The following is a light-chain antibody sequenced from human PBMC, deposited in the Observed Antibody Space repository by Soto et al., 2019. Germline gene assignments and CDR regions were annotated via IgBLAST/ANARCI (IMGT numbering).Light chain of an antibody. CDR1: SSDVGAYDY. CDR2: DVN. J-gene: IGLJ1*01. CDR3: SAYAGRYTYA. V-gene: IGLV2-11*01. Sequence: QSALTQPRSVSGSPGQSVTISCTGTSSDVGAYDYVSWYQQHPGKAPKLMIYDVNKRPSGVPDRFSGSKSGNTASLTISGLQAEDEADYFCSAYAGRYTYAFXTGTKVTVL.